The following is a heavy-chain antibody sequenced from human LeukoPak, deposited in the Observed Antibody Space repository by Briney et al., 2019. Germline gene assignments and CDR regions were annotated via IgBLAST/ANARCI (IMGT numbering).Heavy chain of an antibody. CDR3: ARFGVPYGVDV. CDR2: IKPDGSEK. Sequence: SGGSLRLSCAASGFTFSTYWMSWVRQASGKGLEWVANIKPDGSEKDYVDSLKGRFTISRDNAKNSLYLQVNSLRAEDTAVYYCARFGVPYGVDVWGQGTTVTVSS. D-gene: IGHD3-16*01. V-gene: IGHV3-7*04. J-gene: IGHJ6*02. CDR1: GFTFSTYW.